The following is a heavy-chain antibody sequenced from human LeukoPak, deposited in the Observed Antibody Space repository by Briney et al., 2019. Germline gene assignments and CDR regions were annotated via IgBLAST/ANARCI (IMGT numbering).Heavy chain of an antibody. J-gene: IGHJ6*03. D-gene: IGHD2-2*01. CDR1: GFTFSSYA. CDR2: ISGSGGST. Sequence: GGSLRLSCAASGFTFSSYAMSWVRQAQGKGLEWVSAISGSGGSTYYADSVKGRFTISRDNSKNTLYLQMNSLRAEDTAVYYCAKGWADCSSTSCYLADYYYYMDVWGKGTTVTVSS. V-gene: IGHV3-23*01. CDR3: AKGWADCSSTSCYLADYYYYMDV.